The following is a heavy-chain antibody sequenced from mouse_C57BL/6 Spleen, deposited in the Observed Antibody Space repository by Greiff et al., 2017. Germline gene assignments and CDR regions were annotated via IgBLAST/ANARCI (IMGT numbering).Heavy chain of an antibody. CDR3: ARPRYGNYWFAY. V-gene: IGHV5-17*01. J-gene: IGHJ3*01. CDR1: GFTFSDYG. D-gene: IGHD2-1*01. CDR2: ISSGSSTI. Sequence: DVMLVESGGGLVKPGGSLKLSCAASGFTFSDYGMHWVRQAPEKGLEWVAYISSGSSTIYYADTVKGRFTISRDNAKNTLFLQMTSLRSEDTAMYYCARPRYGNYWFAYWGQGTLVTVSA.